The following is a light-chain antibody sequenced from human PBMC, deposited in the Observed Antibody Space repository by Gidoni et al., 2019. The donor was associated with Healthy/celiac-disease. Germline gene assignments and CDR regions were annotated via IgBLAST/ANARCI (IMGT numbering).Light chain of an antibody. V-gene: IGKV1-33*01. CDR2: DAS. CDR3: QQYDNLPPGWT. J-gene: IGKJ1*01. CDR1: QDISNY. Sequence: DIQMTQSPSSLSASVGDRVTITCQASQDISNYLNWYQQKPGKAPKLLIYDASNLETGVPSRVSGSGAGTDFTFTISSLQPEDIATYYCQQYDNLPPGWTFGQGTKVEIK.